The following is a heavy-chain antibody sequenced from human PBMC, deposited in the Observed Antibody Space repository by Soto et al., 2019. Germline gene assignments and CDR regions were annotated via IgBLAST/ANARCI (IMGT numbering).Heavy chain of an antibody. CDR1: GFTFSSSA. D-gene: IGHD6-6*01. Sequence: PGGSLRLSCAASGFTFSSSAMHWVRKAPGKGLEYVSGMSTTGVSTYYANSVKGRFTISRDNSKNTLYLQMSSLRAEDTARYYCAKDSIPYSSSYDLDLWGRGALVTVSS. V-gene: IGHV3-64*01. CDR3: AKDSIPYSSSYDLDL. CDR2: MSTTGVST. J-gene: IGHJ5*02.